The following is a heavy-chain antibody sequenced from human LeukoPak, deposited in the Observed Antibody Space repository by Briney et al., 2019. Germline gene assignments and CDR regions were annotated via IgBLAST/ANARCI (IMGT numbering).Heavy chain of an antibody. CDR3: ARLDEYSSSSRYYGMDV. CDR1: GGTFSSYG. CDR2: IIPIFGTA. V-gene: IGHV1-69*13. Sequence: GASVKVSCKASGGTFSSYGISWVRQAPEQGLEWMGGIIPIFGTANYAQKFQGRVTITADESTSTAYMELSSLRSEDTAVYYCARLDEYSSSSRYYGMDVWGQGTTVTVSS. J-gene: IGHJ6*02. D-gene: IGHD6-6*01.